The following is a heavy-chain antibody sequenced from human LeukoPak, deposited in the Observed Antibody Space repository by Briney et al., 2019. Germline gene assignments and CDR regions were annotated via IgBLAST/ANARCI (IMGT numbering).Heavy chain of an antibody. J-gene: IGHJ4*02. Sequence: GGSLRLSCAASGFTFSSYAMSWVRQAPGKGLEWVSAISGSGGSTYYADSVKGRFTISRDNSKNTLYLQMNSLRAEDTAVYHCASRIEAYYYDSSADYWGQGTLVTVSS. CDR1: GFTFSSYA. D-gene: IGHD3-22*01. CDR2: ISGSGGST. V-gene: IGHV3-23*01. CDR3: ASRIEAYYYDSSADY.